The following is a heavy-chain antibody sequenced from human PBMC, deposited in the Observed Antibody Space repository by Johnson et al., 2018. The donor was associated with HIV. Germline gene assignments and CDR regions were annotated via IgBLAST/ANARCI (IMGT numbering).Heavy chain of an antibody. CDR1: GFTFSSYW. V-gene: IGHV3-7*04. CDR2: IKQDGSEK. Sequence: VQLVESGGGVVQPGRSLRLSCAASGFTFSSYWMSWVRQAPGKGLEWVANIKQDGSEKYYVDSVKGRFTISRDNAKNSLFLQMGSLRAEDMAVYYCARGLSYYDSSGYWSVFDIWGQGTMVTVSS. J-gene: IGHJ3*02. D-gene: IGHD3-22*01. CDR3: ARGLSYYDSSGYWSVFDI.